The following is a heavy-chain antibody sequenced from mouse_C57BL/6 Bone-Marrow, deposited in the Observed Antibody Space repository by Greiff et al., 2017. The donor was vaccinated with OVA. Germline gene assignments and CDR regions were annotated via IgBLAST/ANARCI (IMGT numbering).Heavy chain of an antibody. V-gene: IGHV1-64*01. CDR1: GYTFTSYW. Sequence: QVQLQQPGAELVKPGASVKLSCKASGYTFTSYWMHWVKQRPGQGLEWIGMIHPNSGSTNYNEKFKSKATLTVDKSSSTAYMQRSSLTSEDSAVYYCAKEEITTVVALYYWGQGTTLTVSS. D-gene: IGHD1-1*01. J-gene: IGHJ2*01. CDR3: AKEEITTVVALYY. CDR2: IHPNSGST.